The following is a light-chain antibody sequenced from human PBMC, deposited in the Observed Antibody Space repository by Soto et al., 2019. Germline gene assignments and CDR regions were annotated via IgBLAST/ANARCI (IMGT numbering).Light chain of an antibody. V-gene: IGKV1-27*01. CDR3: QKYNSAPKT. CDR1: QGISNY. J-gene: IGKJ1*01. Sequence: DIQMTQSPSSLSASVGDRVTNTCRASQGISNYLARYQQKPGKVPKLLIYAASTLQSGVPSRFSGSGSGTNFTLTISSLQPEDVATYYCQKYNSAPKTFGQGTKVDIK. CDR2: AAS.